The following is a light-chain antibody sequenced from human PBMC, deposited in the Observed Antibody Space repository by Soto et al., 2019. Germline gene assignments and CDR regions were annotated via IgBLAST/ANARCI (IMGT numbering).Light chain of an antibody. J-gene: IGKJ1*01. Sequence: DIQMTQSPSTLSASVGDRVTVTCRASQSIGTWLAWDQQKPGEVPKLLIHDASSLQSGVPSRFSGSGSGTEFTLTISSLQPDDFATYFCQQYNGPRRTFGQGTRVEIK. V-gene: IGKV1-5*01. CDR3: QQYNGPRRT. CDR1: QSIGTW. CDR2: DAS.